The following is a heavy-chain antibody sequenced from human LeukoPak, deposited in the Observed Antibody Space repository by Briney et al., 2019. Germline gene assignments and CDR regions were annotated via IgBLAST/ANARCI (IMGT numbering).Heavy chain of an antibody. D-gene: IGHD4-23*01. Sequence: GGSLRLSCAASGFTFSTYHMDWVRQAPGKGLEWVSSISTTSSYIYYSDSARGRFTISRDNSKNTLYLQMNSLRAEDTSVYYCARDYGGNSYYFDYWGQGTLVTVSS. CDR1: GFTFSTYH. V-gene: IGHV3-21*01. CDR3: ARDYGGNSYYFDY. J-gene: IGHJ4*02. CDR2: ISTTSSYI.